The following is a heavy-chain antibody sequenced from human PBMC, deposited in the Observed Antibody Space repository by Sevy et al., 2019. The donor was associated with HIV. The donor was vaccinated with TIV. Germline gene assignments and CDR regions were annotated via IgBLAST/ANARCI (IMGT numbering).Heavy chain of an antibody. CDR3: ARGPF. J-gene: IGHJ4*02. V-gene: IGHV3-7*01. CDR1: GFMFSGVW. CDR2: IKEDGSEK. Sequence: QLGGPLRLSCAASGFMFSGVWMSWVRQAPGKIPELVANIKEDGSEKRYEDSVKGRFTISRDNAKNSLFLQMDSLRVEDTAVYYCARGPFWGPGALVTVSS.